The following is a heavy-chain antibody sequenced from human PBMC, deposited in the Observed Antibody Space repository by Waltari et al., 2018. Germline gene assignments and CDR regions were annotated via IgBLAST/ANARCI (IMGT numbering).Heavy chain of an antibody. CDR3: VRDHWGPDY. D-gene: IGHD7-27*01. CDR2: IHKDGSEK. Sequence: EVHLVESGGGLVQPGGSLRLSCAASGFTCTDYWMSWVRQAPGKGPELVANIHKDGSEKNYVDYVKCRCTISRDNAKDSVYLQMNSLRADDTAMYYCVRDHWGPDYWGQGTLVTVSS. CDR1: GFTCTDYW. V-gene: IGHV3-7*01. J-gene: IGHJ4*02.